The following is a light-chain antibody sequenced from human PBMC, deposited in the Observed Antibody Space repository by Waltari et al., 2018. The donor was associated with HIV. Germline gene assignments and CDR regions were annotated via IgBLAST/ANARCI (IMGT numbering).Light chain of an antibody. J-gene: IGLJ1*01. CDR2: SNE. V-gene: IGLV1-44*01. CDR3: GAWDDSLNGYV. CDR1: SSNLGTHI. Sequence: QPVLTQPPSASGTPGQRVTIPSSGSSSNLGTHIVNWYQQLPGSAPSFLIYSNEQRPSGVPDRFSGSKSGTSASLAISWLQSEDEADYYCGAWDDSLNGYVFGTGTKVAVL.